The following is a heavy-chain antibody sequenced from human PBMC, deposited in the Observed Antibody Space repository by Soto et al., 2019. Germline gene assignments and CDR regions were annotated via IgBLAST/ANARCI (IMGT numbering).Heavy chain of an antibody. V-gene: IGHV3-48*02. CDR2: ISSSGNNI. D-gene: IGHD6-13*01. CDR3: ARVFPYSSIWYYDY. Sequence: GESLKISCAASGFTFSNYAMNWVRQAPGKGLEWVSYISSSGNNIYYASSVKGRFTISRDNAKNSLYLQMNSLRDEDRAVYYCARVFPYSSIWYYDYWGQGTLVTVSS. J-gene: IGHJ4*02. CDR1: GFTFSNYA.